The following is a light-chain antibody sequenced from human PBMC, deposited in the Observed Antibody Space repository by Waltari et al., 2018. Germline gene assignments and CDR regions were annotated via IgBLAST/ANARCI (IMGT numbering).Light chain of an antibody. J-gene: IGLJ2*01. CDR2: DVS. CDR1: NRDVGGYNY. V-gene: IGLV2-14*03. CDR3: SSYANSNTLL. Sequence: QSALTQPASVSGSPGQSITISCTGSNRDVGGYNYVAWHQQHPGKAPKLMIYDVSNRPSGVSNRFSGSKSGNTASRTISGLQAEDEADYYCSSYANSNTLLFGGGTKLAVL.